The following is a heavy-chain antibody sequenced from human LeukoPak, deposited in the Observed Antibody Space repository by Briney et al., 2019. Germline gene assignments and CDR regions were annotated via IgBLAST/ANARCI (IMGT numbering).Heavy chain of an antibody. CDR3: ARDTVDDFLDI. D-gene: IGHD3/OR15-3a*01. Sequence: PGGSLDPPCAASGFTVTRTSMTWVRQAPEKGLDWVSIVYSGGSTYHADSLKGRFTVSRDDSKNTVYLQMNNLRAEDTAMYYCARDTVDDFLDIWGHGTMVTVSS. J-gene: IGHJ3*02. V-gene: IGHV3-53*01. CDR2: VYSGGST. CDR1: GFTVTRTS.